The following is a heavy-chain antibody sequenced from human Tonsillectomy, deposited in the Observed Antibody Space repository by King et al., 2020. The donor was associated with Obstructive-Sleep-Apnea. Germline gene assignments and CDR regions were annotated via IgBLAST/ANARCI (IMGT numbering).Heavy chain of an antibody. J-gene: IGHJ5*02. Sequence: VQLVESGAEVKKPGASVKLSCKASGYTSTTYYIHWVRQAPGQGLEWMGGINPSGSGTRYAQKFQGRVTMTRDTSTSTGYMELSSLRSEDTAVYFCAIFSSASRWSATWFDPWGQGTLVTVSS. CDR3: AIFSSASRWSATWFDP. D-gene: IGHD6-13*01. CDR2: INPSGSGT. V-gene: IGHV1-46*01. CDR1: GYTSTTYY.